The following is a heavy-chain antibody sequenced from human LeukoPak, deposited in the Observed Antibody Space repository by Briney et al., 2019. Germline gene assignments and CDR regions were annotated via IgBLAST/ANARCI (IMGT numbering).Heavy chain of an antibody. CDR2: ISGSGDST. V-gene: IGHV3-23*01. J-gene: IGHJ4*02. CDR3: ARTTMVRGVIMSLDY. D-gene: IGHD3-10*01. Sequence: GGSLRLSCAASGFTFSSYAMSWVRQAPGKGLEWVSGISGSGDSTYYADSVKGRFTISRDNSKNTLYLQMNSLRAEDTAVYYCARTTMVRGVIMSLDYWGQGTLVTVSS. CDR1: GFTFSSYA.